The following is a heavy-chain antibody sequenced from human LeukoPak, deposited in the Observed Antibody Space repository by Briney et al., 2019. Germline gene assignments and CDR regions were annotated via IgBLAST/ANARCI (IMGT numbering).Heavy chain of an antibody. CDR2: IKEDGSEK. CDR1: GFIFNTYW. J-gene: IGHJ4*02. V-gene: IGHV3-7*01. CDR3: ARGFGDYGWHLDY. D-gene: IGHD4-17*01. Sequence: PGGSLRLSCAASGFIFNTYWMTWVRQAPGKGLEWVANIKEDGSEKYYVDSVKGRFTISRDNSKNTLYLQMDSLRPEDTAVYYCARGFGDYGWHLDYWGQGTLVTVSS.